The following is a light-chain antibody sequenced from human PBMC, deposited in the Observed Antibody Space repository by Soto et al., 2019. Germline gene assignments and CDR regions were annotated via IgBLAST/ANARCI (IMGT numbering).Light chain of an antibody. J-gene: IGLJ2*01. Sequence: QSALTQPRSVSGSPGQSVTFSCTGTSSDVGGYNYVSWYQQHPGKAPKLMIYDVTERPSGVPDRFSGSKSGNTASLTISGLQAEDEADYYCCSYAGTYTLVVFGGGTQLTVL. V-gene: IGLV2-11*01. CDR3: CSYAGTYTLVV. CDR1: SSDVGGYNY. CDR2: DVT.